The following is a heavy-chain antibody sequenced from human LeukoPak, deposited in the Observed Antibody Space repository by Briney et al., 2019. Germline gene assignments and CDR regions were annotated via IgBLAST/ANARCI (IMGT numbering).Heavy chain of an antibody. CDR2: INPNGGGP. CDR3: ARGVRITGTTSFDC. Sequence: ASVKVSCKASGNIFTGYYLHWVRQAPGQGLEWMGWINPNGGGPKYAPKFQGRVTMTRDTSISTAYMELSRLRSDDTAVYYCARGVRITGTTSFDCWGQGTLVTVSS. CDR1: GNIFTGYY. J-gene: IGHJ4*02. V-gene: IGHV1-2*02. D-gene: IGHD1-20*01.